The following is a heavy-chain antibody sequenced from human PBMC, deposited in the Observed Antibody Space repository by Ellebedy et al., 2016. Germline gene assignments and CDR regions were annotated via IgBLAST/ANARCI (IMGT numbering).Heavy chain of an antibody. J-gene: IGHJ5*02. CDR1: GFSFSSYG. Sequence: GESLKISCAASGFSFSSYGMYWVRQAPGKGLEWVAVIWYDGSNKYYADTVKGRFTISRDNSKDTLYLQMSSLRPEDTAVYHCVKDILRNIGPNWFDPWGQGILVTVSS. D-gene: IGHD1-14*01. V-gene: IGHV3-30*02. CDR3: VKDILRNIGPNWFDP. CDR2: IWYDGSNK.